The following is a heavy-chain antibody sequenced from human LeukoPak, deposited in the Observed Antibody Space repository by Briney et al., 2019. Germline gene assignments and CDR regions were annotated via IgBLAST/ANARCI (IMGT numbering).Heavy chain of an antibody. CDR3: AKDKSRGPTLYYFDY. CDR2: ISYDGSNK. CDR1: GFTFSSYA. J-gene: IGHJ4*02. V-gene: IGHV3-30-3*01. Sequence: PGRSLRLSCAASGFTFSSYAMHWVRQAPGKGLEWVAVISYDGSNKYYADSVKGRFTISRDNSKNTLYLQMNSLRAEDTAVYYCAKDKSRGPTLYYFDYWGQGTLVTVSS.